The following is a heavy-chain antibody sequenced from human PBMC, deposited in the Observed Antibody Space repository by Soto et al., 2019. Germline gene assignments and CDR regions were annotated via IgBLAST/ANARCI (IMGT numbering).Heavy chain of an antibody. D-gene: IGHD3-10*01. J-gene: IGHJ4*02. CDR2: IYHSGST. CDR3: SRVDPGETSPFDH. V-gene: IGHV4-4*02. CDR1: GGSISSSNW. Sequence: PSETLSLTCAVSGGSISSSNWWSWVRQPPGKGLEWIGEIYHSGSTNYNPSLKSRVTISVDKSKNQFSLKLSSVTAADTAVYYCSRVDPGETSPFDHWGQGTLVTVSS.